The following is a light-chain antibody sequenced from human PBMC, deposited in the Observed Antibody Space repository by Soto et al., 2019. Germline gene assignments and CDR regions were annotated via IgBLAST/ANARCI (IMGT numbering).Light chain of an antibody. CDR1: QSVSSNY. CDR2: GAS. J-gene: IGKJ1*01. V-gene: IGKV3-20*01. Sequence: ESVLTQSPGTLSLSPGERATLSCRASQSVSSNYLAWYQQKPGQAPRLLIYGASTRATGMPDRFSGSGSGTEFTLTISSLEPEDSAVYYCQQYGSSPTWTFGQGTKVEIK. CDR3: QQYGSSPTWT.